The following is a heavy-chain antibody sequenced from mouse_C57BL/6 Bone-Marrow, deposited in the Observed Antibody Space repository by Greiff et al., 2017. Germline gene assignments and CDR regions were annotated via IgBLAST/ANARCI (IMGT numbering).Heavy chain of an antibody. CDR3: ARAGWLLRAWFAY. D-gene: IGHD2-3*01. J-gene: IGHJ3*01. Sequence: QVQLQQPGAELVMPGASVKLSCKASGYTFTSYWMHWVKQRPGQGLEWIGEIDPSDSYTNYNQKFKVKSTLTVDKSSSTAYMQLSSLTSEDSAVYYCARAGWLLRAWFAYWGQGTLVTVSA. V-gene: IGHV1-69*01. CDR1: GYTFTSYW. CDR2: IDPSDSYT.